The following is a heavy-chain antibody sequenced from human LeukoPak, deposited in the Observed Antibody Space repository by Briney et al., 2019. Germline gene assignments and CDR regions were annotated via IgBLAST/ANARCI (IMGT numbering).Heavy chain of an antibody. CDR3: ARAGYYYGSGSYYYGMDV. J-gene: IGHJ6*04. CDR1: GITFSSYS. CDR2: IRSSSSYI. Sequence: GGSLRLSCAASGITFSSYSMNWVRQAPGEGLEWVSSIRSSSSYIYYADSMKGRFTISRDNAKNSLYLQMNSLRAEDTAVYYCARAGYYYGSGSYYYGMDVWGKGTTVTVSS. D-gene: IGHD3-10*01. V-gene: IGHV3-21*01.